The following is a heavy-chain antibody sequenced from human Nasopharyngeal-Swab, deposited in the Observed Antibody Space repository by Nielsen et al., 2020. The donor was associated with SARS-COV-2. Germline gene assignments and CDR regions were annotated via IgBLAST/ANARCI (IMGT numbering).Heavy chain of an antibody. V-gene: IGHV4-4*07. D-gene: IGHD2-2*01. CDR2: IYTSGST. J-gene: IGHJ5*02. Sequence: SETLSLTCTVSGGSISSYYWSWIRQPAGKGLEWIGRIYTSGSTNYNPSLKSRVTMSVDTSKNQFSLKLSSVTAADTAVYYCARMIVVVPAARDWFDPWGQGTLVTVSS. CDR3: ARMIVVVPAARDWFDP. CDR1: GGSISSYY.